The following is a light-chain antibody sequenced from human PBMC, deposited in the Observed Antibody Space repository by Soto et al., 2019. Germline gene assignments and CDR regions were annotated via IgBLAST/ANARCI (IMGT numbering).Light chain of an antibody. V-gene: IGLV2-14*01. CDR3: SSYTTSSTVL. CDR1: SSDVGGYNS. CDR2: EVS. J-gene: IGLJ2*01. Sequence: QSALTQPASVSGSPGQSVTISCTGISSDVGGYNSVSWYQQYSGKAPKLIIYEVSDRPSGVSNRFSGSKSGNTASLTISGLQAEDEAAYYCSSYTTSSTVLFGGGTKLTVL.